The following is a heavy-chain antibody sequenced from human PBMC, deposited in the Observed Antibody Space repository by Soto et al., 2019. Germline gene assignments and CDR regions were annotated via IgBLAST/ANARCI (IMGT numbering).Heavy chain of an antibody. Sequence: ASVKDSCKASGYTFSTDYMHWVRQAPGQGLEWMGIINPSGDTTGYTQKFQGRVTMTRDTSTRTVYMEVSSLRSEDTAVYYCARSRPQGGMDVWGQGTTFTVSS. CDR3: ARSRPQGGMDV. V-gene: IGHV1-46*01. J-gene: IGHJ6*02. D-gene: IGHD2-2*01. CDR2: INPSGDTT. CDR1: GYTFSTDY.